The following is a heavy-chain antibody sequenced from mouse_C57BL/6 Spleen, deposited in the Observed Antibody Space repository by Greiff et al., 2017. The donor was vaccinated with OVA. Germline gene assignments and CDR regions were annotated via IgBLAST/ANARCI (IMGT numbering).Heavy chain of an antibody. CDR1: GYTFTSYW. V-gene: IGHV1-55*01. Sequence: QVQLQQPGAELVKPGASVKMSCKASGYTFTSYWITWVKQRPGQGLAWIGDIYPGSGSTNYNEKFKSKATLTVDTSSSTAYMQRSSLTSEDSAVYYCARGTTVVATRAMDYWGQGTSVTVSS. J-gene: IGHJ4*01. CDR3: ARGTTVVATRAMDY. CDR2: IYPGSGST. D-gene: IGHD1-1*01.